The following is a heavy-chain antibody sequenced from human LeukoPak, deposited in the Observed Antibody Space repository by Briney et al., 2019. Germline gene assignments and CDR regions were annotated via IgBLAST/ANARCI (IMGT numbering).Heavy chain of an antibody. V-gene: IGHV1-46*01. CDR2: INPTGSST. CDR3: ATVGPPYYMDV. Sequence: ASVKVSCKTSGYTFTSYYMHWVRQSPGQGLEWMGVINPTGSSTNYAEKFQGRVTMTRDTSTSTAYMELSSLRSEDTAVYYCATVGPPYYMDVWGKGTTVTVSS. D-gene: IGHD1-26*01. CDR1: GYTFTSYY. J-gene: IGHJ6*03.